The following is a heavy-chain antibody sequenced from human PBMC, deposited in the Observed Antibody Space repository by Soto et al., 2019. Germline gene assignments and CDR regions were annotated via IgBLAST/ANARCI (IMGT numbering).Heavy chain of an antibody. V-gene: IGHV1-69*06. CDR2: IIPIFGTA. CDR3: AGVLPRDIVVVPAATGYYYYGMDV. CDR1: GGTFSSYA. Sequence: QVQLVQSGAEVKKPGSSVKVSCKASGGTFSSYAISWVRQAPGQGLEWMGGIIPIFGTANYAQKFQGRVTSTADKSKSTANMELSRLRSEDTAVYYCAGVLPRDIVVVPAATGYYYYGMDVWGQVTTFTVSS. D-gene: IGHD2-2*01. J-gene: IGHJ6*02.